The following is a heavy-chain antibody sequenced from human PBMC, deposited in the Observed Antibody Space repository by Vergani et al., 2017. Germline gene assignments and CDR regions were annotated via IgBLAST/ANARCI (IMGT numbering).Heavy chain of an antibody. CDR2: IIPIFGTA. V-gene: IGHV1-69*01. J-gene: IGHJ6*03. D-gene: IGHD3-3*01. Sequence: QVQLVQSGAEVKKPGSSVKVSCKASGGTFSSYAISWVRQAPGQGLEWMGGIIPIFGTANYEQKFQGRVTITADESTSTANMELSSLRSEDTAVYYCARSRFRSSDYDFWSASTSRGYYYYYMDVWGKGTTVTVSS. CDR1: GGTFSSYA. CDR3: ARSRFRSSDYDFWSASTSRGYYYYYMDV.